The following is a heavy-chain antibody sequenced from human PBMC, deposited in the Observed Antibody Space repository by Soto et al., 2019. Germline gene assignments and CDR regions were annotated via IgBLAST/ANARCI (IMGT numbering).Heavy chain of an antibody. CDR1: GGSISSSNW. CDR3: ARGGASGSYAY. CDR2: IYHSGST. V-gene: IGHV4-4*02. Sequence: SETLSLTCAVSGGSISSSNWWSWVRQPPGKGLEWIGEIYHSGSTNYNPSLKSQVTISVDKSKNQFSLKLSSVTAADTAVYYCARGGASGSYAYWGQGTLVTVSS. D-gene: IGHD1-26*01. J-gene: IGHJ4*02.